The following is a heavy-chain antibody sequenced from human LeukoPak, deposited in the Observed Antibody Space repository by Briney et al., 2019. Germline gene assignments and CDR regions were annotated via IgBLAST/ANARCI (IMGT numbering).Heavy chain of an antibody. CDR2: ISYDGSNK. D-gene: IGHD2-8*01. CDR3: ARDRYYTNGVCYPRDAFDI. Sequence: PGRSLRLSCAASGFTFSSYAMHWVRQAPGKGLEWVAVISYDGSNKYYADSVKGRFTISRDNSKNTLYLQMNSLRAEDTAVYYCARDRYYTNGVCYPRDAFDIWGQGTMVTVSS. CDR1: GFTFSSYA. J-gene: IGHJ3*02. V-gene: IGHV3-30*04.